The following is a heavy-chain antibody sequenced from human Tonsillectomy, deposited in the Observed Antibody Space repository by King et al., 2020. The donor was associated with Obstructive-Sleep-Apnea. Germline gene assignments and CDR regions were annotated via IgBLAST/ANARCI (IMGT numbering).Heavy chain of an antibody. Sequence: VQLVESGGGLVQPGGSLRLSCAASGITFSSYAMSWVRQAPGKGLEWVSAISGTGGSTYDADSVKGRFTISRDNSKNTLYLQMNSLRAEDTAVYYCAKDRQWLVNWHFDLWGRGTLVTVSS. CDR2: ISGTGGST. J-gene: IGHJ2*01. D-gene: IGHD6-19*01. CDR3: AKDRQWLVNWHFDL. V-gene: IGHV3-23*04. CDR1: GITFSSYA.